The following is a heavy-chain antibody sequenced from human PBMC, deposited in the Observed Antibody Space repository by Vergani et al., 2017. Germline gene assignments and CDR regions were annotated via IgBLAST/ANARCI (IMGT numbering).Heavy chain of an antibody. J-gene: IGHJ6*02. CDR3: ARVQGTRDGMDV. D-gene: IGHD1-14*01. V-gene: IGHV1-8*01. Sequence: QVQLVQSGAEVKKPGASVKVSCKASGYTFTSYDINWVRQATGQGLEWMGWMNPNSGNTGYAQKFQGRVTMTTDTSTSTAYMELRSLRSDDTAVYYCARVQGTRDGMDVWGQGTTVTVSS. CDR1: GYTFTSYD. CDR2: MNPNSGNT.